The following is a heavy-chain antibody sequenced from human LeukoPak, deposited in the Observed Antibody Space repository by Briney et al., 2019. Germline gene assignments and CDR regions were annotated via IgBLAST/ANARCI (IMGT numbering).Heavy chain of an antibody. D-gene: IGHD6-19*01. CDR2: IIPIFGTA. CDR1: GGTFSSYA. J-gene: IGHJ5*02. Sequence: SVKVSCKASGGTFSSYAISWVRQAPGQGLEWMGGIIPIFGTANYAQKFQGRVTITADESTSTAYMELSSLRSEDTAVYYCARGGEQWLVQGNWFDPWGQGTLVTVSS. CDR3: ARGGEQWLVQGNWFDP. V-gene: IGHV1-69*13.